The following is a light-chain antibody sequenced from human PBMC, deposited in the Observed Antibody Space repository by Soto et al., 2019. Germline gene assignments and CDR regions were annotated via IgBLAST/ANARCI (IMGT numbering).Light chain of an antibody. J-gene: IGKJ1*01. V-gene: IGKV3-15*01. CDR3: QQFNNWPGT. Sequence: EIVMTQSPATLSVSPGDRATLSCRASQSVSSNLAWYQQKPGQAPRLLIYGPSTRATGIPARFSGSGSGTEFTLTISSLQSEDFAVYYCQQFNNWPGTFGQGTKVEIK. CDR2: GPS. CDR1: QSVSSN.